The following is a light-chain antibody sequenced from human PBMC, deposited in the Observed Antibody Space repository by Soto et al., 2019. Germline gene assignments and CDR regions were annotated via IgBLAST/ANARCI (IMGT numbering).Light chain of an antibody. CDR1: QSVSSY. Sequence: IVLTLSPATLSLSQGERATLSCRASQSVSSYLAWYQQKPGQAPRLLIYDASTRATGIPARFSGSGSGTDFTLTITSLEPEDFAVYYCLQYHYWWTFGQGTKVDI. CDR2: DAS. CDR3: LQYHYWWT. J-gene: IGKJ1*01. V-gene: IGKV3-11*01.